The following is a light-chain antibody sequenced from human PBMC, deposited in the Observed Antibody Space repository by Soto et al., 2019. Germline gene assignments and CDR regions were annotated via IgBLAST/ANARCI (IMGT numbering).Light chain of an antibody. Sequence: DIQMTQSPSSLSASVGDRVTITCRASQSISTYLNWYQKRPGRAPKLLIYATSGLQTGVPSRFSGSGSGTDFTLTISSLKPEDFATYYCQQSYSIPTFGQGTKLEI. CDR2: ATS. CDR1: QSISTY. CDR3: QQSYSIPT. J-gene: IGKJ2*01. V-gene: IGKV1-39*01.